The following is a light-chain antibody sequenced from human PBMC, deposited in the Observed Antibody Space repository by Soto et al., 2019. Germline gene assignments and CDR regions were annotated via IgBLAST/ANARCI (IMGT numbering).Light chain of an antibody. CDR2: EVS. J-gene: IGLJ1*01. CDR3: SSYTTSSNYV. V-gene: IGLV2-14*01. CDR1: SSDVGGYNY. Sequence: QSVLTQPASVSGSPGQSITISCTGTSSDVGGYNYVSWYQQHPGKAPKLIIYEVSNRPSGVSNRFSGSKSGNTASLIISGLQAEDEADYYCSSYTTSSNYVFGSGTKVTVL.